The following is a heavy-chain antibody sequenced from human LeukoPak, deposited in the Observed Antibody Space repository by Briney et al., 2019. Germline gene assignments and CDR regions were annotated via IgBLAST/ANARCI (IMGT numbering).Heavy chain of an antibody. CDR2: IWYGGSNK. V-gene: IGHV3-33*08. J-gene: IGHJ4*02. D-gene: IGHD3-10*01. Sequence: GRSLRLSCAASGFTFSSYGMHWVRQAPGKGLEWVAVIWYGGSNKYYADSVKGRFTISRDNSKNTLYLQMNSLKTEDTAVYYCIAALWFGELVDYWGQGTLVTVSS. CDR3: IAALWFGELVDY. CDR1: GFTFSSYG.